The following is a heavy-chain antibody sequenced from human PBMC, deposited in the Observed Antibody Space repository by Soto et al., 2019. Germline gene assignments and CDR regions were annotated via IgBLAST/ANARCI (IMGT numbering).Heavy chain of an antibody. J-gene: IGHJ6*02. CDR3: ASQRVSYAMDV. D-gene: IGHD1-1*01. Sequence: EVQLVESGGGLVQPGGSLRLSCTVSGFTFGDYWMTWVRQAPGKGLEWVANMNQDGSEKYYVDSVQGRFAISRDNAKNSLYLQMHSLSAEDTAVYYCASQRVSYAMDVWGQGTTVNVSS. CDR2: MNQDGSEK. V-gene: IGHV3-7*05. CDR1: GFTFGDYW.